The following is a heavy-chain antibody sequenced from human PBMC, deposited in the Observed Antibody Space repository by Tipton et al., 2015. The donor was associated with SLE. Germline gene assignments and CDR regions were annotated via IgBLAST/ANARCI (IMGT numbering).Heavy chain of an antibody. D-gene: IGHD3-10*01. V-gene: IGHV4-61*02. Sequence: TLSLTCTVSGASLTAGSYYWTWVRQPAGKGLEWIGRVYTSGSTNYNPSLKSRVTISVDTSKNHLSLKMSSVTAVDTAVYYCARNLRGSEGGGFDPWGQGTLVTVSS. CDR3: ARNLRGSEGGGFDP. CDR1: GASLTAGSYY. CDR2: VYTSGST. J-gene: IGHJ5*02.